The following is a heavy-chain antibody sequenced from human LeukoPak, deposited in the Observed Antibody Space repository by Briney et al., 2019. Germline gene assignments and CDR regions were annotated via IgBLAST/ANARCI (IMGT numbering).Heavy chain of an antibody. CDR2: INPNSGGT. J-gene: IGHJ6*02. D-gene: IGHD3-22*01. Sequence: ASVKVSCKASGYTFTGYYLHWVRQAPGQGLDWMGWINPNSGGTTYAQNFKGRVTMTTDTSTSTAYMELRSLRSDDTAVYYCARGGLRYDSSGQGYYYYYYGMDVWGQGTTVTVSS. CDR3: ARGGLRYDSSGQGYYYYYYGMDV. V-gene: IGHV1-2*02. CDR1: GYTFTGYY.